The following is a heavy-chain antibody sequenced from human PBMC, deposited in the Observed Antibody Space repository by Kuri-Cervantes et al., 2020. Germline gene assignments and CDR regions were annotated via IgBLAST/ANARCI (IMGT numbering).Heavy chain of an antibody. Sequence: GESLKISCAASGFTFSSYAMSWVRQAPGKGLEWVSAISGSGGSTYYADSVKGRFTISRDNSKNTLYLQMNSLRAEDTAVYYCAKDFGDYYDSSDWTETYRGTTDAFDIWGQGTMVTVSS. CDR2: ISGSGGST. CDR3: AKDFGDYYDSSDWTETYRGTTDAFDI. D-gene: IGHD3-22*01. CDR1: GFTFSSYA. V-gene: IGHV3-23*01. J-gene: IGHJ3*02.